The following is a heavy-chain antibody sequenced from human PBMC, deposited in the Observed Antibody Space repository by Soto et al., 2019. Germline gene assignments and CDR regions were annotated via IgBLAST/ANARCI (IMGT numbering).Heavy chain of an antibody. J-gene: IGHJ6*02. Sequence: ASVKVSCKASGYTFTSYDINWVRQATGQGLEWMGWMNPNSGNTGYAQKFQGRVTMTRNTSISTAYMELSSLRSEDTAVYYCAGFRAAPYYYYGMDVWGQGTTVTVSS. CDR2: MNPNSGNT. D-gene: IGHD6-6*01. V-gene: IGHV1-8*01. CDR1: GYTFTSYD. CDR3: AGFRAAPYYYYGMDV.